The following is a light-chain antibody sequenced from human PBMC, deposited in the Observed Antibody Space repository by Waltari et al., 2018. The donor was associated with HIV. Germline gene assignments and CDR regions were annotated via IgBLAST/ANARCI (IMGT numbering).Light chain of an antibody. J-gene: IGLJ1*01. Sequence: QSILTQPPSVSAAPGQKVTISCSGDNSNLGNNYVSWYQQVPGRAPRLLIYDNEKRPSGIPDRFSASKAGMSATLDIAGLQIVDEADYYCGTWYSSLSLYVFGTGTTVAVL. V-gene: IGLV1-51*01. CDR3: GTWYSSLSLYV. CDR1: NSNLGNNY. CDR2: DNE.